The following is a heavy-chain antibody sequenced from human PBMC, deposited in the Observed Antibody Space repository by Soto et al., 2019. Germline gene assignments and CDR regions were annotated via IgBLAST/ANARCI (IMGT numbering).Heavy chain of an antibody. D-gene: IGHD3-22*01. CDR2: IYHSGST. CDR3: ASDYYDSSGYPAYYGMDV. V-gene: IGHV4-30-2*01. Sequence: QLQLQESGSGLVKPSQTLSLTCAVSGGSISSGGYSWSWIRQPPGKGLEWIGYIYHSGSTYYNPALNSRVTTSVDRSKKQFYLKLSSVTAEDTAVYYCASDYYDSSGYPAYYGMDVWGQGTTVTVSS. J-gene: IGHJ6*02. CDR1: GGSISSGGYS.